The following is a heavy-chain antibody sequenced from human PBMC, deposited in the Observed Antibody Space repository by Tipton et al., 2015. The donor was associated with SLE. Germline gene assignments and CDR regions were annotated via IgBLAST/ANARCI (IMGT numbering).Heavy chain of an antibody. D-gene: IGHD2-8*01. CDR3: ARHDTNYGRNWFDP. J-gene: IGHJ5*02. CDR2: IYHSGTT. Sequence: TLSLTCTVSGFSINSYYWGWIRQPPGKGLEWLGTIYHSGTTYYNPSLQSRVTMSVDTSKNHFSLKLSSVTAADTAVYYCARHDTNYGRNWFDPWGQGTLVTVSS. V-gene: IGHV4-38-2*02. CDR1: GFSINSYY.